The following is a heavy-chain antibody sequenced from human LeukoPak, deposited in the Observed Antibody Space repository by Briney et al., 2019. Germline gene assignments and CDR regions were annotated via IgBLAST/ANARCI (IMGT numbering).Heavy chain of an antibody. J-gene: IGHJ4*02. CDR2: ISGSGGST. CDR1: GFTFSSYA. CDR3: AKDGNRYDFWPLDY. V-gene: IGHV3-23*01. D-gene: IGHD3-3*01. Sequence: GGSLRLSCAASGFTFSSYAMSWVRQAPGKGLEWVSAISGSGGSTYYADSVKGRFTISRDNSKNTLYLQMNSLRAEDTAVYYCAKDGNRYDFWPLDYWGQGTLVIVSS.